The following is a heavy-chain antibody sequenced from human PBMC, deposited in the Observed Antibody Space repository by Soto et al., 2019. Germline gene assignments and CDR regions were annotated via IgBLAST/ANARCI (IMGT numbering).Heavy chain of an antibody. CDR2: IIPIFGTA. CDR1: GGTFSSYA. Sequence: ASVKVSCKASGGTFSSYAISWVRQAPGQGLEWMGGIIPIFGTANYAQKFQGRVTITADESTSTAYMELSSLRSEDTAVYYCARRTHYKTLNWFDPWGQGTLVTVSS. J-gene: IGHJ5*02. CDR3: ARRTHYKTLNWFDP. D-gene: IGHD4-4*01. V-gene: IGHV1-69*13.